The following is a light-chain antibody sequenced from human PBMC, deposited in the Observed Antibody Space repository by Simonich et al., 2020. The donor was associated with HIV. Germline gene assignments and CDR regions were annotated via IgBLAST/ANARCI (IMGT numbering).Light chain of an antibody. CDR2: DVS. CDR3: SSYTSSSSVV. J-gene: IGLJ2*01. CDR1: SSDVGGYNY. Sequence: QSALTQPASVSGSPGQSITISCTGTSSDVGGYNYVSWYQHHPGQAPKLMIYDVSNQPSRVSNRFSGSKSGNTASLTISGLQAEDEADYYCSSYTSSSSVVFGGGTKLTVL. V-gene: IGLV2-14*03.